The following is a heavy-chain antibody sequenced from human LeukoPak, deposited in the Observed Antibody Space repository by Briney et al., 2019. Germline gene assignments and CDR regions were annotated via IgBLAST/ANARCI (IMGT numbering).Heavy chain of an antibody. V-gene: IGHV4-59*08. CDR2: IYYSRTT. Sequence: SETLSLTCTVSGGSISSYYWSWIRQPPEKGLEWIGYIYYSRTTNCNPSLKSRVTMSVDTSKNQFSLKLSSVTAADTAVYYCARLSGSQTTPHWGQGTLVTVSS. D-gene: IGHD1-26*01. CDR3: ARLSGSQTTPH. J-gene: IGHJ4*02. CDR1: GGSISSYY.